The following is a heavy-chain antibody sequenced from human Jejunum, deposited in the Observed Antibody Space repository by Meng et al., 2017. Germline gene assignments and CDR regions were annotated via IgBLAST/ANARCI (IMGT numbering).Heavy chain of an antibody. J-gene: IGHJ5*02. D-gene: IGHD2-15*01. CDR3: VRRRSGASSLFDR. V-gene: IGHV4-34*01. CDR1: GGSLSGYY. Sequence: GSLRLSCAVYGGSLSGYYWSWIRQAPEKGLEYIGDIHHSGSTTYMPSLRGRLTISLHRSNNQFSLNLHSEAAADTATYYCVRRRSGASSLFDRWGPGTLVTVSS. CDR2: IHHSGST.